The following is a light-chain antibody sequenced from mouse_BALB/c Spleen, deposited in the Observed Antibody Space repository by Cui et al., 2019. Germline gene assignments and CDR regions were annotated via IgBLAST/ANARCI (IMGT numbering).Light chain of an antibody. CDR2: YTS. V-gene: IGKV10-94*01. CDR1: PGFCTY. Sequence: DIQMTQTTSSLSASLGDRVIISSRATPGFCTYLNWYQQKPDGTVKLLIYYTSSIHSGVPSTFSGSGTGTDYSITISNLEPEDIATYYCQQYSKLPHTFGGGTKLEIK. J-gene: IGKJ2*01. CDR3: QQYSKLPHT.